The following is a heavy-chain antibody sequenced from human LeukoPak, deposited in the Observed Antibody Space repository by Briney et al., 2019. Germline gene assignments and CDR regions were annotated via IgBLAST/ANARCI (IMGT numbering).Heavy chain of an antibody. CDR3: ARYLRDAFDI. CDR1: GFTFSSYA. J-gene: IGHJ3*02. D-gene: IGHD3-16*01. CDR2: ISYDGSNK. Sequence: GGSLRLSCAASGFTFSSYAMHWVRQAPGKGLEWVAVISYDGSNKYYADSVKGRFTISRDNSKNTLYLQMNSLRAEDTAVYYCARYLRDAFDIWGQGTMVTVSS. V-gene: IGHV3-30*04.